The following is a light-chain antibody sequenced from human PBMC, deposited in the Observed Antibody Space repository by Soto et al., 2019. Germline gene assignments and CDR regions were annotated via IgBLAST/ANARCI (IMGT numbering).Light chain of an antibody. CDR1: HDIGHY. Sequence: DIQMTQSPSSLSASVGDRVTITCRGSHDIGHYLAWYQQKPGKTPDLLIYFGSALQSGVPSRFSGSGSGTDFTLTISRLLPVDVATYYCQKYDGVPHTFGGGTRVAIK. J-gene: IGKJ4*01. V-gene: IGKV1-27*01. CDR2: FGS. CDR3: QKYDGVPHT.